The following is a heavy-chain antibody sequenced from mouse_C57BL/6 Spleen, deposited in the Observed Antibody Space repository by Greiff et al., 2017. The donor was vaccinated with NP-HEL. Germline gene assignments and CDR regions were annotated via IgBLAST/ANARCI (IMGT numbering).Heavy chain of an antibody. CDR2: INPNNGGT. CDR3: ARSLLRYPAWFAY. V-gene: IGHV1-18*01. CDR1: GYTFTDYN. J-gene: IGHJ3*01. Sequence: VQLKESGPELVKPGASVKIPCKASGYTFTDYNMDWVKQSHGKSLEWIGDINPNNGGTIYNQKFKGQATLTVDKSSSTAYMELRSLTSEDTAVYYCARSLLRYPAWFAYWGQRTLVTVSA. D-gene: IGHD1-1*01.